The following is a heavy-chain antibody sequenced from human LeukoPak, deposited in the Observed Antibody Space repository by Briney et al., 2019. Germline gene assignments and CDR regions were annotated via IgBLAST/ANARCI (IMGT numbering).Heavy chain of an antibody. Sequence: GASVKVSCKASGYTLTSYDINWVRQATGQGLEWMGWMNPNSGRTGYAQNFQGRITITRNTSISTAYMELSRLRSDDTAVYYCARASTIFGLGDVWGKGTTVTVSS. J-gene: IGHJ6*04. CDR2: MNPNSGRT. CDR1: GYTLTSYD. CDR3: ARASTIFGLGDV. D-gene: IGHD3-3*01. V-gene: IGHV1-8*01.